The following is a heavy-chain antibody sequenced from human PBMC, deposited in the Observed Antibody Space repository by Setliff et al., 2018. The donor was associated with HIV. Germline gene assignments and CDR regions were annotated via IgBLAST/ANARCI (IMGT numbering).Heavy chain of an antibody. CDR3: ARASPHRYFFDY. CDR1: RFSFSTFW. Sequence: PGGSLRLSCATSRFSFSTFWMTWVRQAPGKGLEWIANINQDGNKKYHAGSVWGRFTISRDNAKNSLYLEMNSLRAEETAVYYCARASPHRYFFDYWGQGSLVTVSS. D-gene: IGHD1-20*01. CDR2: INQDGNKK. J-gene: IGHJ4*02. V-gene: IGHV3-7*01.